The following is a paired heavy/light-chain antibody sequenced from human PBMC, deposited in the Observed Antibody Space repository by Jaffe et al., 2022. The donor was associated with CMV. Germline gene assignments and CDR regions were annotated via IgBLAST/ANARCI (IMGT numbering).Light chain of an antibody. CDR3: MQGTHWPPT. CDR1: RSLVHSDGNTY. V-gene: IGKV2-30*02. CDR2: MVS. J-gene: IGKJ3*01. Sequence: DVVMTQSPLSLPVTLGQPASISCRSSRSLVHSDGNTYLNWFHQRPGQSPRRLIYMVSSRDSGVPDRFTGSGSGTDFTLKITRVEAEDVGIYYCMQGTHWPPTFGPGTKVDFK.
Heavy chain of an antibody. J-gene: IGHJ5*02. CDR3: TRHESGGNVGLT. CDR1: GFPFSGSA. V-gene: IGHV3-73*01. CDR2: IRSKANNYAT. Sequence: EVQLVESGGGLVQPGGSLRLSCAASGFPFSGSAMHWVRQASGKGLEWVGRIRSKANNYATTYVASVKGRFTISRDDSNNTAYLQMDSLTPEDTAVYYCTRHESGGNVGLTWGKGALVIVSS. D-gene: IGHD1-26*01.